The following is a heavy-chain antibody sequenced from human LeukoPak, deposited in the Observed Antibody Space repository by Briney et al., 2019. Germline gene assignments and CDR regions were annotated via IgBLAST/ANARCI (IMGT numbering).Heavy chain of an antibody. J-gene: IGHJ3*02. D-gene: IGHD2-2*03. CDR2: MNQDGSEI. CDR3: ARVDDLDAFDI. CDR1: GFTFSRYW. V-gene: IGHV3-7*01. Sequence: GGSLRLSCVGSGFTFSRYWLNWVRQAPGKGLEWVANMNQDGSEIYYLDSVKGRFTISRDNAKNSVYLQMNGLKAEDTAVYHCARVDDLDAFDIWGQGTLVTVSS.